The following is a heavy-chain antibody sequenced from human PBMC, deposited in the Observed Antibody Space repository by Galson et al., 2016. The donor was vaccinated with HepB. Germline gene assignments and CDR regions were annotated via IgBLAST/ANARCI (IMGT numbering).Heavy chain of an antibody. CDR3: ARENSSGWGSERNDY. CDR1: GYTFASYG. D-gene: IGHD6-19*01. J-gene: IGHJ4*02. V-gene: IGHV1-18*01. Sequence: SVKVSCKASGYTFASYGITWVRQAPGQGLEWMGWISGFDGNTNYSQKFRGRVTMTADTSTNTAYMELRSLRSDDTAVYYCARENSSGWGSERNDYWGQGTLVTVSS. CDR2: ISGFDGNT.